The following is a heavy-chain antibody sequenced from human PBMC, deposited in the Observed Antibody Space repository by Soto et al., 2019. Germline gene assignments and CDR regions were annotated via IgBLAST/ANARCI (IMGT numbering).Heavy chain of an antibody. CDR3: TAARVGVYSGSGFVY. CDR1: GFSFANAW. V-gene: IGHV3-15*07. J-gene: IGHJ4*02. Sequence: EVQLVESGGGLVTQGGSLRLSCAASGFSFANAWMNWVSQAPGTGLEWVARINRIGEDGTTDYAAPVTGIFTISRDDSTTTLSVQMSSRRPEARALYYCTAARVGVYSGSGFVYCGMGTLVTVSS. CDR2: INRIGEDGTT. D-gene: IGHD5-12*01.